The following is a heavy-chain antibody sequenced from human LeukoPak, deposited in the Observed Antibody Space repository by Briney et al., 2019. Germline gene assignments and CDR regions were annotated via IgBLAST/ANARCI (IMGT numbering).Heavy chain of an antibody. CDR1: GFTFSSYW. Sequence: PGGSLRLSCAASGFTFSSYWMSWVRQAPGKGLEWVANIKQDGSEKYYVDSVKGRFTISRDNSKNTLYLQMNSLRAEDTAVYYCAKIASIAAALYYWGQGTLVTVSS. V-gene: IGHV3-7*03. D-gene: IGHD6-13*01. J-gene: IGHJ4*02. CDR2: IKQDGSEK. CDR3: AKIASIAAALYY.